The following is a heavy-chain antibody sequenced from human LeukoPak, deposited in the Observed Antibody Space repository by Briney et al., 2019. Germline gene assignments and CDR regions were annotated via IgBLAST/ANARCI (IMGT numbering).Heavy chain of an antibody. V-gene: IGHV3-15*01. CDR3: TTEYYGDYHY. J-gene: IGHJ4*02. CDR1: GFTFSNAW. D-gene: IGHD4-17*01. Sequence: GGSLRLSCAASGFTFSNAWMSWVRQAPGKGLEWVGRIKSKSAGETKDYAASVRGRFTISREDSKNTVYLQMNSLITEDTAVYFCTTEYYGDYHYWGQGTLVTVSS. CDR2: IKSKSAGETK.